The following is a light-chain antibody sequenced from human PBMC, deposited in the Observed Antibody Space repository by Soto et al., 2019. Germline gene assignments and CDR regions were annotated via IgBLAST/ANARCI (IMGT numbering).Light chain of an antibody. V-gene: IGLV1-44*01. CDR2: SNN. CDR1: SSNIGGNT. Sequence: QSVLTQPPSASGTPGQRVTISCSGSSSNIGGNTVHWYKQLPGTAPKLLIYSNNLRPSGVPDRFSGSKSGTSASLDISGLQSEDEADYYCAARDDRLNGVVFGGGTQLTVL. J-gene: IGLJ2*01. CDR3: AARDDRLNGVV.